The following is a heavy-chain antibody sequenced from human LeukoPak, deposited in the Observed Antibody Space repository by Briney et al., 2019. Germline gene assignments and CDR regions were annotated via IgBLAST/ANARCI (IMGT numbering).Heavy chain of an antibody. CDR3: VKLGATSSFVKLGPASAFEYYYGVDF. V-gene: IGHV3-64D*06. CDR1: GFTFSSYA. D-gene: IGHD3-16*01. J-gene: IGHJ6*02. CDR2: ISNNGRIT. Sequence: GGPLRLPCSASGFTFSSYAMHWVRQAPGKGLEYVSAISNNGRITYYADSVKGRFTISRDNSKNTLYLQMSSLRAEDTAVYYCVKLGATSSFVKLGPASAFEYYYGVDFWGQGTTVTVSS.